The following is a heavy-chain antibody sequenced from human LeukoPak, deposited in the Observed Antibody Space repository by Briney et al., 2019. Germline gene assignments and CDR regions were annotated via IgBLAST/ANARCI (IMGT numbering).Heavy chain of an antibody. CDR3: ASGYSYGHFDY. CDR1: GGSFSGYY. J-gene: IGHJ4*02. CDR2: INHSGST. V-gene: IGHV4-34*01. Sequence: SETLSLTCAVYGGSFSGYYWSWIRQPPGKGPEWIGEINHSGSTNYNPSLKSRVTISVDTSKNQFSLKLSSMTAADTAVYYCASGYSYGHFDYWGQGTLVTVSS. D-gene: IGHD5-18*01.